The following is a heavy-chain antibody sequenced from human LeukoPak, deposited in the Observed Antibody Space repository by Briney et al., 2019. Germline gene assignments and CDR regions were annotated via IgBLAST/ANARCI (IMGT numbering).Heavy chain of an antibody. D-gene: IGHD6-6*01. Sequence: SETLSLTCTVSGDSISSGTYYWSWIRQPAGKGLEWIGRVYSNGNTNYNPSLKSRVTISIDTSKNQFSLKLSSVTAADTAAYYCARGVGSSSSNWFDPWGRGTLVTVSS. CDR2: VYSNGNT. J-gene: IGHJ5*02. CDR1: GDSISSGTYY. V-gene: IGHV4-61*02. CDR3: ARGVGSSSSNWFDP.